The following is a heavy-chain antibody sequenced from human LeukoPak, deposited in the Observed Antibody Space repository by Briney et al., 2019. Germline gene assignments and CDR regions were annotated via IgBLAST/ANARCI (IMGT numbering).Heavy chain of an antibody. CDR3: ARVGSSSWSRSFDY. CDR2: IYYSGST. CDR1: GGSISSSSYY. Sequence: PSETLSLTCTVSGGSISSSSYYWGWLRQPPGKGLEWIGSIYYSGSTYYNPSLKSRVTISVDTSKNQFSLKLSSVTAADTAVYYCARVGSSSWSRSFDYWGQGTLATVSS. V-gene: IGHV4-39*01. J-gene: IGHJ4*02. D-gene: IGHD6-13*01.